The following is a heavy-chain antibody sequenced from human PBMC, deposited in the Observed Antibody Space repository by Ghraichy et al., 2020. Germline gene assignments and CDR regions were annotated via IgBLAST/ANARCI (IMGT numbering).Heavy chain of an antibody. V-gene: IGHV1-3*01. J-gene: IGHJ6*02. D-gene: IGHD6-19*01. CDR3: ARGLIAVAGYGMDV. CDR1: GYTFTSYA. Sequence: ASVKVSSKASGYTFTSYAMHWVRQAPGQRLEWMGWINAGNGNTKYSQKFQGRVTITRDTSASTAYMELSSLRSEDTAVYYCARGLIAVAGYGMDVWGQGTTVTVSS. CDR2: INAGNGNT.